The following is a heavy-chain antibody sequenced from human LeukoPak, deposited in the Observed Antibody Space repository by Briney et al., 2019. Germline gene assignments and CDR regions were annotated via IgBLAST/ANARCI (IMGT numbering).Heavy chain of an antibody. CDR2: ISYDGSNK. CDR3: ARDPVGYYFYY. D-gene: IGHD1-26*01. V-gene: IGHV3-30*04. Sequence: GESLRLSCAASGFTFSSYAMHWVRQAPGNGLEWVAVISYDGSNKYYADSVKGRFTISRDNSKNTLYLQMNSLRAEDTAVYYCARDPVGYYFYYWGQGALVTVSS. J-gene: IGHJ4*02. CDR1: GFTFSSYA.